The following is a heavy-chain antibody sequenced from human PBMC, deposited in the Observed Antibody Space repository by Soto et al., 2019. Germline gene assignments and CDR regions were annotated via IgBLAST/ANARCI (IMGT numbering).Heavy chain of an antibody. CDR3: ARGGASSKWFAP. CDR1: GGSITSGGSF. Sequence: SETLSLTCTVSGGSITSGGSFWSWIRQHPGKGPEWIAFIGYSGATSYNPSLASRVTISADTYKSQFPLNLRSVTAADTAVYYCARGGASSKWFAPWGQGTLVTVSS. J-gene: IGHJ5*02. CDR2: IGYSGAT. V-gene: IGHV4-31*03. D-gene: IGHD2-15*01.